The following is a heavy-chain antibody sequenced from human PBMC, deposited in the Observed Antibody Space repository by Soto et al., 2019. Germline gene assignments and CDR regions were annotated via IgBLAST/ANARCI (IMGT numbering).Heavy chain of an antibody. CDR1: GFTFSFYA. J-gene: IGHJ1*01. D-gene: IGHD1-7*01. CDR3: AKYSELPYEAYLQQ. V-gene: IGHV3-23*01. CDR2: ISSNGGRT. Sequence: GSLRLSCAASGFTFSFYAMSWVRQSPGKGLEWVSAISSNGGRTFYADSLRGRFTISRDNSKSALYLQMNNLRAEDTAIYYCAKYSELPYEAYLQQWGQGTLVTVSS.